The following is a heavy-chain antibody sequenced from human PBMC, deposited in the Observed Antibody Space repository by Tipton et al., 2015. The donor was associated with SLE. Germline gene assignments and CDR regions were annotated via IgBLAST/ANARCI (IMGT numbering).Heavy chain of an antibody. D-gene: IGHD3-3*01. J-gene: IGHJ5*02. Sequence: TLSLTCSVSGGSISSNYWIWIRQPPGKGLEWIGYISDGGGTNHNPSLKSRVTISVDPAKNQFSLKLTSVTAADTAVYYCARDSSGMGYYWFDPWGQGTLVTVSS. CDR1: GGSISSNY. CDR3: ARDSSGMGYYWFDP. CDR2: ISDGGGT. V-gene: IGHV4-59*08.